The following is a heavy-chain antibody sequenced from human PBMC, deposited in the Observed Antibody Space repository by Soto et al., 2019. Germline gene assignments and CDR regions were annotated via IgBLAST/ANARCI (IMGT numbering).Heavy chain of an antibody. V-gene: IGHV1-69*12. CDR2: IIPIFGTA. CDR3: ARDQGPYRYSSSWYGDGYYYYGMDV. D-gene: IGHD6-13*01. J-gene: IGHJ6*02. Sequence: QVQLVQSGAEVKKPGSSVKVSCKASGGTFSSYAISWVRQAPGQGLEWMGGIIPIFGTANYAQKFQGRVTITADESTSTAYMELSSLRSEDTAVYYCARDQGPYRYSSSWYGDGYYYYGMDVWGQGTTVTVSS. CDR1: GGTFSSYA.